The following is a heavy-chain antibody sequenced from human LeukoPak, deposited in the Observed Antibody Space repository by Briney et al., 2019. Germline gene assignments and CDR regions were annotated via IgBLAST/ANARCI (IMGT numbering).Heavy chain of an antibody. CDR3: ASYYYGSGSYYENWFDP. V-gene: IGHV4-4*02. CDR2: IYPSGST. D-gene: IGHD3-10*01. J-gene: IGHJ5*02. Sequence: SETLSLTCAVSGGSISSSNWWSWVRQPPGKGLEWIGEIYPSGSTNYNPSLKSRVTISVDKSKNQFSLKLSSVTAADTAVYYCASYYYGSGSYYENWFDPWGQGTLVTVSS. CDR1: GGSISSSNW.